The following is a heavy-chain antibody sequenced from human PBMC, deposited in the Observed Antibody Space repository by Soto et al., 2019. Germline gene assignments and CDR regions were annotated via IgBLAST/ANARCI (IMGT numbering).Heavy chain of an antibody. D-gene: IGHD2-15*01. CDR3: ARDTCSGGSCYAPPDY. CDR1: GFTFSRYA. J-gene: IGHJ4*02. V-gene: IGHV3-30-3*01. CDR2: ISYDGSNK. Sequence: QVQLVESGGGVVQPGRSLRLSCVASGFTFSRYAMHWVRQAPGKGLEWVAVISYDGSNKYYADSVKGRFTISRDNSKNTRYLQMNSLRAEDTAGYYCARDTCSGGSCYAPPDYWGQGTLVTVSS.